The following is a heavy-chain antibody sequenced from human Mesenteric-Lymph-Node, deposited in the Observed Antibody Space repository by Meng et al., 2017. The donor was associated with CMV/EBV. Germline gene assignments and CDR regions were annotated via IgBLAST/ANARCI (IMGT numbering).Heavy chain of an antibody. D-gene: IGHD6-19*01. CDR1: GFTFSSYE. CDR2: ISADGHSI. Sequence: GGSLKISCATSGFTFSSYEMNWVRQAPGKGLEWLSYISADGHSIYYADSVQGRFTVSRDDAKNSLYLQMNSLRAEDTAVYYCARDSSSGWWFDYWGQGTLVTVSS. V-gene: IGHV3-48*03. J-gene: IGHJ4*02. CDR3: ARDSSSGWWFDY.